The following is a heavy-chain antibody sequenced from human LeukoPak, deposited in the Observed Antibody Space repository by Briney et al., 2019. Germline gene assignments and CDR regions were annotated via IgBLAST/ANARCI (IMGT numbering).Heavy chain of an antibody. CDR2: INPNSGGT. D-gene: IGHD1-1*01. V-gene: IGHV1-2*06. CDR1: GYTFTGYY. CDR3: ARRRECTTGTTSTLYFDY. Sequence: GASVKVSCKASGYTFTGYYMHWVRQAPGQGLEWMGRINPNSGGTNYAQKFQGRVTMTRDTSISTAYMELSRLRSDDTAVYYCARRRECTTGTTSTLYFDYWGQGTLLTVSS. J-gene: IGHJ4*02.